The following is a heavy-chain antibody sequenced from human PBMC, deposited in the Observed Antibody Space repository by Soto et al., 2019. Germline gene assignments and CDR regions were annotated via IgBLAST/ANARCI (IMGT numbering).Heavy chain of an antibody. D-gene: IGHD3-22*01. CDR3: ARGTPYYYDSSGYSDAFDI. J-gene: IGHJ3*02. V-gene: IGHV3-23*01. CDR2: ISGSGGST. CDR1: GFTFSSYA. Sequence: GGSLRLSCAASGFTFSSYAMSWVRQAPGKGLEWVSAISGSGGSTYYADSVKGRFTISRDNSKNTLYLQMNSLRAEDTAVYYCARGTPYYYDSSGYSDAFDIWGQGTMVTVSS.